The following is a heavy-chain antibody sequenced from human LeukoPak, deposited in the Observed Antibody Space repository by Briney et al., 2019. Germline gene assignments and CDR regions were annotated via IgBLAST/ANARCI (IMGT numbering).Heavy chain of an antibody. CDR1: GYIFTAYY. J-gene: IGHJ5*02. CDR3: ARPGNWWFDP. CDR2: MNVYSGDA. Sequence: GASVNVSFKASGYIFTAYYLHWVRLAPGQGLEWMGWMNVYSGDATYAQKFQGRVTMTRDTSISTAYMELNTLTSDDTAVYYCARPGNWWFDPWGQGTLVTVSS. V-gene: IGHV1-2*02. D-gene: IGHD3-10*01.